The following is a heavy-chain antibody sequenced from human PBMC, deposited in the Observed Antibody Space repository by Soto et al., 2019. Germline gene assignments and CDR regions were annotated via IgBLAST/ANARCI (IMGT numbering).Heavy chain of an antibody. V-gene: IGHV4-34*01. CDR2: INHSGST. J-gene: IGHJ6*02. Sequence: KPPETLSLTCAVYGRSFSGYYWSWIRQPPGKGLEWIGEINHSGSTNYNPSLKSRVTISVDTSKNQFSLKLSSVTAADTAVYYCARYIPTVEGSYYKSYTKYYGMDVWGQGTTVTVSS. CDR3: ARYIPTVEGSYYKSYTKYYGMDV. D-gene: IGHD3-10*01. CDR1: GRSFSGYY.